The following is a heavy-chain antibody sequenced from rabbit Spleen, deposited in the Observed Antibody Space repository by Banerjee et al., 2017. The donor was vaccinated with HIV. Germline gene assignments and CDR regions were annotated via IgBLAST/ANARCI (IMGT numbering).Heavy chain of an antibody. CDR2: IYTGNTGST. V-gene: IGHV1S45*01. CDR3: ARGSAAMTMVITGYYLNL. Sequence: EQLEESGGGLVQPGGSLKLSCTASGFSFSNKAVMCWVRQAPGKGLEWIGCIYTGNTGSTYYASWAKGRFTISKASSTTVTLQMTSLTAADTATYFCARGSAAMTMVITGYYLNLWGQGTLVTVS. J-gene: IGHJ4*01. D-gene: IGHD2-1*01. CDR1: GFSFSNKAV.